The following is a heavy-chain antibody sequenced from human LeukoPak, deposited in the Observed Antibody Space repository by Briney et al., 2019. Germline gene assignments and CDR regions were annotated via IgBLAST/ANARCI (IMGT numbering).Heavy chain of an antibody. D-gene: IGHD2-15*01. V-gene: IGHV3-21*01. CDR2: ISSSSSYI. J-gene: IGHJ4*02. Sequence: GGSLRLSCAASGFTFSSNSMNWVRQAPGKGLEWVSSISSSSSYIYYADSVKGRFTISRDNAKNSLYLQMNSLRAEDTAVYYCARRYCSGGSCIDYWGQGTLVTVSS. CDR3: ARRYCSGGSCIDY. CDR1: GFTFSSNS.